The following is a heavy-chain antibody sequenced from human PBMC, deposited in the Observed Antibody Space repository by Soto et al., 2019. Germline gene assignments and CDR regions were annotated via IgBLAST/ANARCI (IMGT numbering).Heavy chain of an antibody. Sequence: GWSLRLACASSVFTFISYAMQWVRQAPGKGLEWVAVISYDGSNKYYADSVKGRFTISRDNSKNTLYLQMNSLRAEDTAVYYCAGRLVFRGFDYWGQGTLVTVSS. D-gene: IGHD3-9*01. J-gene: IGHJ4*02. V-gene: IGHV3-30-3*01. CDR1: VFTFISYA. CDR3: AGRLVFRGFDY. CDR2: ISYDGSNK.